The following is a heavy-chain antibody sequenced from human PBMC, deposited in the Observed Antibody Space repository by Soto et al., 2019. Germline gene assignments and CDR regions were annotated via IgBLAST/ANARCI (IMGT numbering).Heavy chain of an antibody. V-gene: IGHV2-70*01. CDR1: GVSLSTILIC. CDR3: ARTYGGNGYFDY. J-gene: IGHJ4*02. CDR2: IDWDDDK. Sequence: DSGPTLVNPTQTLTLTCTFSGVSLSTILICVSWIRQPPGKALEWLALIDWDDDKYYSTSLKTRLTISKDTSKNQVVLTMTNMDPVDTATYYCARTYGGNGYFDYWGQGTLVTVSS. D-gene: IGHD4-17*01.